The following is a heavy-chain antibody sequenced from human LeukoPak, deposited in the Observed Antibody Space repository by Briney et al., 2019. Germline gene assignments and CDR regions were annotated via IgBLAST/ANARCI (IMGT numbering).Heavy chain of an antibody. CDR1: GFTFSSYW. CDR2: IKQDGSEK. Sequence: PGGSLRLSCAASGFTFSSYWMSWVRQAPGKGLEWVANIKQDGSEKYYVDSVKGRFTISRDNAKSSLYLQMNSLRAEDTAVYYCARKVTMVRGVIAYFDYWGQGTLVTVSS. CDR3: ARKVTMVRGVIAYFDY. J-gene: IGHJ4*02. V-gene: IGHV3-7*01. D-gene: IGHD3-10*01.